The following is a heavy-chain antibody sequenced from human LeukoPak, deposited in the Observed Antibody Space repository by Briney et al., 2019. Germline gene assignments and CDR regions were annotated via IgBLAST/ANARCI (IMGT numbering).Heavy chain of an antibody. V-gene: IGHV4-38-2*02. J-gene: IGHJ4*02. D-gene: IGHD1-26*01. CDR1: GYSISSGYY. Sequence: SETLSLTCTVSGYSISSGYYWGWIRQPPGKGLEWIGSIYHSGSTYYNPSLKSRVIISVDTSKNQFSLKLSSVTAADTAVYYCARGASGSYFYFDYWGQGTLVTVSS. CDR3: ARGASGSYFYFDY. CDR2: IYHSGST.